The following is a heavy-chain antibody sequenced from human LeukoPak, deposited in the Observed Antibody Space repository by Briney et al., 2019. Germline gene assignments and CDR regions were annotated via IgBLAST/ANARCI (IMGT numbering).Heavy chain of an antibody. J-gene: IGHJ4*02. V-gene: IGHV3-30-3*01. CDR2: ISYDGSNK. Sequence: GGSLRLSCAASGFTFSSYAMHWVRQAPGKGLEWVAVISYDGSNKYYADSVKGRFTISRDNSKNTLYLQMNSLRAEDTAVYYCAREEGLLWFGELRPYYFDYWGQGTLVTVSS. CDR3: AREEGLLWFGELRPYYFDY. CDR1: GFTFSSYA. D-gene: IGHD3-10*01.